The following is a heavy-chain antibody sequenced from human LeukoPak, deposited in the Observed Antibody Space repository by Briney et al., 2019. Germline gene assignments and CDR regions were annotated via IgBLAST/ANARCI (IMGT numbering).Heavy chain of an antibody. CDR3: AKTKSGSYSSPLDY. CDR2: ISGTGGGT. CDR1: EFTFNNYA. V-gene: IGHV3-23*01. Sequence: GGSLRLSCAASEFTFNNYAMSWVRQAPGKGLEWVSAISGTGGGTYYAHSVKGRFTISRGNSKNMLYLQMDSLRAEDTAAYYCAKTKSGSYSSPLDYWGQGTLVTVSS. J-gene: IGHJ4*02. D-gene: IGHD1-26*01.